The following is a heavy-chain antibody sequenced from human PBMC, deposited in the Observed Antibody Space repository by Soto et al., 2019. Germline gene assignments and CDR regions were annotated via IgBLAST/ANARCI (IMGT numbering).Heavy chain of an antibody. D-gene: IGHD3-22*01. CDR2: IIPIFGTA. Sequence: QVQLVQSGAEVKKPGASVKVSCKASGGSFNNYAISWVRQAPGQGLEWMGGIIPIFGTANYAQKFQGRVTITADESTSTAYMELRSLRSEDTAVYYCARGVHYDSSGYYYFYWGQGTLVTVSS. CDR3: ARGVHYDSSGYYYFY. CDR1: GGSFNNYA. J-gene: IGHJ4*02. V-gene: IGHV1-69*01.